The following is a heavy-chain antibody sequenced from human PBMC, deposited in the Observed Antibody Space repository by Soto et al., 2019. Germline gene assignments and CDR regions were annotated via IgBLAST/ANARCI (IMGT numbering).Heavy chain of an antibody. J-gene: IGHJ4*02. Sequence: QVQLVQSGAEVKKPGASVKVSCKASGYTFTSYAMHWVRQAPGQRLEWMGWINAGNGNTKYSQKFQGRVTITRDTSANTAYMELSSLRSEDTAVYYCASSDIVVVPAAIDYWGQGTLVTVSS. V-gene: IGHV1-3*01. CDR3: ASSDIVVVPAAIDY. CDR1: GYTFTSYA. CDR2: INAGNGNT. D-gene: IGHD2-2*01.